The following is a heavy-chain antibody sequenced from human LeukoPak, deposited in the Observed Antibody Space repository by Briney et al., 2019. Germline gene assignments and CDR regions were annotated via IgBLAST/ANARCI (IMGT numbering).Heavy chain of an antibody. Sequence: ASVKVSCKASGYTFTGYYMHWVRQAPGQGLEWMGWINPNSGGTNYAQKFQGRVTMTRDTSISTAYMELGRLRSDDTAVYYCARSAYSYGYRHAFDIWGQGTMVTVSS. CDR2: INPNSGGT. CDR3: ARSAYSYGYRHAFDI. J-gene: IGHJ3*02. CDR1: GYTFTGYY. D-gene: IGHD5-18*01. V-gene: IGHV1-2*02.